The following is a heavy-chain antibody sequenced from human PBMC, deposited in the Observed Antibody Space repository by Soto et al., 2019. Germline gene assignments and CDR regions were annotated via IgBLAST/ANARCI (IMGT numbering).Heavy chain of an antibody. J-gene: IGHJ4*02. V-gene: IGHV3-30-3*01. CDR2: ISYDGSNK. D-gene: IGHD4-17*01. Sequence: QVQLVESGGGVVQPGRSLRLSCAASGFTFSSYAMHWVRQAPGKGLEWVAVISYDGSNKYYADSVKGRFTISRDNSKNRLYWQRTSRRAEDTVVYYWAKESGDYPYFAYWGQGTLVTVS. CDR3: AKESGDYPYFAY. CDR1: GFTFSSYA.